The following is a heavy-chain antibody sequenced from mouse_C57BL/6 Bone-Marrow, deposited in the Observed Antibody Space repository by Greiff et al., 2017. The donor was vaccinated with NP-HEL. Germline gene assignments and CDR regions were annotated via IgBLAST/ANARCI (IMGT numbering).Heavy chain of an antibody. CDR2: IWSDGST. CDR3: ARSYYGSSPYAMDY. Sequence: VQLKESGPGLVAPSQSLSITCTVSGFSLTSYGVHWVRQPPGKGLEWLVVIWSDGSTTYNSALKSRLSISKDNSKSQVFLKMNSLQTDDTAMYYCARSYYGSSPYAMDYWGQGTSVTVSS. J-gene: IGHJ4*01. V-gene: IGHV2-6*03. D-gene: IGHD1-1*01. CDR1: GFSLTSYG.